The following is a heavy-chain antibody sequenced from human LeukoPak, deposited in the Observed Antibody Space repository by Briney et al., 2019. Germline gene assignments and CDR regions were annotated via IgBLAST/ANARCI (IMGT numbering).Heavy chain of an antibody. D-gene: IGHD2-21*02. CDR3: ASAWGIVVVTADTGNAFDI. CDR2: ISAYNGNT. CDR1: GYTFTSYG. V-gene: IGHV1-18*01. J-gene: IGHJ3*02. Sequence: GASVKVSCKASGYTFTSYGISWVRQAPGQGLEWMGWISAYNGNTNYAQKFQGRVTITADESTSTAYMELSSLRSEDTAVYYCASAWGIVVVTADTGNAFDIWGQGTMVTVSS.